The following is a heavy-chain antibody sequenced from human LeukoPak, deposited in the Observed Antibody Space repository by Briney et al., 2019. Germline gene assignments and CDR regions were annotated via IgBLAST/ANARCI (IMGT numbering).Heavy chain of an antibody. CDR3: ARESSGSYYAEDYFDY. D-gene: IGHD1-26*01. J-gene: IGHJ4*02. V-gene: IGHV1-46*01. CDR1: GYTFTSYY. CDR2: INPSGGST. Sequence: ASVKVSCKASGYTFTSYYMHWVRQAPGQGLEWMGIINPSGGSTSYAQKFQGRVTMTRDTSTSTVYMELSSPRSEDTAVYYCARESSGSYYAEDYFDYWGQGTLVTVSS.